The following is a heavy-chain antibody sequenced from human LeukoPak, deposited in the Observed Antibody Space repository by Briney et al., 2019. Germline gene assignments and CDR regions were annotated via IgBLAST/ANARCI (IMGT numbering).Heavy chain of an antibody. V-gene: IGHV1-58*01. CDR1: GSTFTTCA. CDR2: FVIDGSNT. CDR3: PAGGTTYCGEDCYTSFFFYHSIDV. J-gene: IGHJ6*02. D-gene: IGHD2-21*02. Sequence: ASVNVSCKGSGSTFTTCAEQRVRQARAPRLEWDGRFVIDGSNTHYAQKFQERVDIITDRSKNTVFMERRSLRSDGTAVYYCPAGGTTYCGEDCYTSFFFYHSIDVWGQGTTVTVSS.